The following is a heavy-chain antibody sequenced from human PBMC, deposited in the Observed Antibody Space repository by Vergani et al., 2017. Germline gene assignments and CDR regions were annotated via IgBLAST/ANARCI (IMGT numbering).Heavy chain of an antibody. V-gene: IGHV3-23*01. CDR1: EFTFSNYA. D-gene: IGHD2-2*01. J-gene: IGHJ5*02. Sequence: EVQLLESGGGLVQPGGSLRLTCAASEFTFSNYAMSWVRQAPGKGLEWVSAISGIGGSTYYADSVKGRFTISRDNSKNTLYLQMNSLRAEDTAVYYCAKCGGGTSHPWGQGTLVTVSS. CDR3: AKCGGGTSHP. CDR2: ISGIGGST.